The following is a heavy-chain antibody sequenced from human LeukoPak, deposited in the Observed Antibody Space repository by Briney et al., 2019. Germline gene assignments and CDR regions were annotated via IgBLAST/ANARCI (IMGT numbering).Heavy chain of an antibody. D-gene: IGHD3-10*01. Sequence: SETLSLTCTVSGGSISSSSYYWSWIRQPPGKGLEWIGYIYYSGSTNYNPSLKSRVTISVDTSKNQFSLKLSSVTAADTAVYYCARDYGSGSYYRGSWFDPWGQGTLVTVSS. CDR1: GGSISSSSYY. CDR2: IYYSGST. J-gene: IGHJ5*02. CDR3: ARDYGSGSYYRGSWFDP. V-gene: IGHV4-61*01.